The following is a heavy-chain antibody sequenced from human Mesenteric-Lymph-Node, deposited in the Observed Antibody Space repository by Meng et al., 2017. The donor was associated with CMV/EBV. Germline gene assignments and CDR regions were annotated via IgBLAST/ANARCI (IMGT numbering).Heavy chain of an antibody. Sequence: GGTVNSGGYYWSWIRQHPGKGLEWIGFIYYSGNTYCDPSLKSRLAISVDRSKNQFSLKLTSVTAADTAVYYCARATGHYSSSWVFDSWGQGTLVTVSS. J-gene: IGHJ4*02. CDR1: GGTVNSGGYY. D-gene: IGHD6-13*01. V-gene: IGHV4-31*02. CDR3: ARATGHYSSSWVFDS. CDR2: IYYSGNT.